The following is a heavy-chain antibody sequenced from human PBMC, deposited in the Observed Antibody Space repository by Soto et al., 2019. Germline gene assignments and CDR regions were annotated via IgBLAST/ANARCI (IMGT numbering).Heavy chain of an antibody. J-gene: IGHJ6*02. CDR2: IWNHGSNK. V-gene: IGHV3-33*01. CDR1: GFTFSSYG. CDR3: AREVLGRGIKYYGMDV. D-gene: IGHD3-10*01. Sequence: QVQLVESGGGVVQPGRSLSLSCAASGFTFSSYGIHWVRQAPGKGLEWVAVIWNHGSNKYYADSVKGRFTISRDNSKNTLNRQRSSLRAEAAAVYYWAREVLGRGIKYYGMDVWGQGTTVTVSS.